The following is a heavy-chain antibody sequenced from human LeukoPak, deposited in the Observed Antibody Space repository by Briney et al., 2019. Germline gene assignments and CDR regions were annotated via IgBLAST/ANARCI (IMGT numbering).Heavy chain of an antibody. Sequence: SETLSLTCAVYGGSFSGYYWSWIRQPPGKGLEWIGEINHSGSTYYNPSLKSRVTISVDTSKNQFSLKLSSVTAADTAVYYCARAKYYDILTGHIAGGMDVWGQGTTVTVSS. D-gene: IGHD3-9*01. CDR1: GGSFSGYY. V-gene: IGHV4-34*01. J-gene: IGHJ6*02. CDR3: ARAKYYDILTGHIAGGMDV. CDR2: INHSGST.